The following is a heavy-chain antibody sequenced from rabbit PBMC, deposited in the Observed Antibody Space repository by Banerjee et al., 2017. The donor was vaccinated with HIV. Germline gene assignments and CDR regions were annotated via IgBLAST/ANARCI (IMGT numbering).Heavy chain of an antibody. CDR3: ARSYAGYGYATDWLDL. CDR2: IDTGSSGST. CDR1: RFSFSSSYY. J-gene: IGHJ5*01. Sequence: QSLEESGGDLVKPGASLTLTCTASRFSFSSSYYMCWVRQAPGKGLEWIACIDTGSSGSTWYASWVNGRFTISRSTSLNTVDLKMTSLTAADTATYFCARSYAGYGYATDWLDLWGQGTLVTVS. D-gene: IGHD6-1*01. V-gene: IGHV1S43*01.